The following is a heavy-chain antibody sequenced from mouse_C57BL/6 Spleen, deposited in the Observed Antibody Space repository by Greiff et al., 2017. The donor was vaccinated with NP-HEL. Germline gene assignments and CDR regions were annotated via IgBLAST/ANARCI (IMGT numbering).Heavy chain of an antibody. V-gene: IGHV1-82*01. Sequence: VKLQESGPELVKPGASVKISCKASGYAFSSSWMSWVKQRPGKGLEWIGRIYPGDGDTNYNGKFKGKATLTADKSSSTAYMQLSSLTSEDSAVYFCARWLLLNYAMDYWGQGTSVTVSS. CDR1: GYAFSSSW. CDR3: ARWLLLNYAMDY. D-gene: IGHD2-3*01. CDR2: IYPGDGDT. J-gene: IGHJ4*01.